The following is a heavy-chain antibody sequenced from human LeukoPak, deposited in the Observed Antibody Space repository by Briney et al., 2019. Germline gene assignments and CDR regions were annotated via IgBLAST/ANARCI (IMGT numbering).Heavy chain of an antibody. CDR1: GGSFSGYY. CDR3: ARYSSGWDY. J-gene: IGHJ4*02. V-gene: IGHV4-59*10. CDR2: IYSSGST. D-gene: IGHD6-19*01. Sequence: KSSETLSLTCAVYGGSFSGYYWSWIRQPAGKGLEWIGRIYSSGSTSYNPSLKSRVTMSVDTSKNQLSLKLSSVTAADTAVYYCARYSSGWDYWGQGTPVTVPS.